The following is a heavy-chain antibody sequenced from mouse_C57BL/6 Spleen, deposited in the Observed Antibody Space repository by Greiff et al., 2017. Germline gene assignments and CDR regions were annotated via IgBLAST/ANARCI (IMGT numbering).Heavy chain of an antibody. Sequence: VQLQQPGAELVMPGASVKLSCKVSGYTFTSYWMHWVKQRPGQGLEWIGEIDPSDSYTNYNQKFKGKSTLTVDTSSSTAYMQLSSLTSEDSAVYYCARGDYGSFYAMDYWGQGTAVTVSS. CDR1: GYTFTSYW. D-gene: IGHD1-1*01. J-gene: IGHJ4*01. CDR2: IDPSDSYT. CDR3: ARGDYGSFYAMDY. V-gene: IGHV1-69*01.